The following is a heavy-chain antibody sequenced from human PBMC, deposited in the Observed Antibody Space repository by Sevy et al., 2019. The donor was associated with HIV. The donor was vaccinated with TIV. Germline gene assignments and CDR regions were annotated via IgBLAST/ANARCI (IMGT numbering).Heavy chain of an antibody. J-gene: IGHJ3*02. Sequence: GGSLRLSCSASGFTFSTYTMNWVRQAPGKGLEWVSSISSSANYIYYADSLKGRFTISRDNAKNLLYLQMNSLRAKDTAVYYCARPYGSGSWEAFDIWGQGTMVTVSS. CDR1: GFTFSTYT. D-gene: IGHD3-10*01. CDR3: ARPYGSGSWEAFDI. V-gene: IGHV3-21*01. CDR2: ISSSANYI.